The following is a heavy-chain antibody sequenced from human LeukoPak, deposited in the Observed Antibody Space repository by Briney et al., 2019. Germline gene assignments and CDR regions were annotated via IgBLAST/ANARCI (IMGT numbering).Heavy chain of an antibody. V-gene: IGHV1-69*05. D-gene: IGHD1-1*01. J-gene: IGHJ4*02. CDR1: GGTFSGYA. CDR2: IIPIFGTA. CDR3: ASTYNWNVPLPDY. Sequence: SVKVSCKASGGTFSGYAISWVRQAPGQGLEWMGRIIPIFGTANYAQKFQGRVTITTDESTSTAYMELSSLRSEDTAVYYCASTYNWNVPLPDYWGQGTLVTVSS.